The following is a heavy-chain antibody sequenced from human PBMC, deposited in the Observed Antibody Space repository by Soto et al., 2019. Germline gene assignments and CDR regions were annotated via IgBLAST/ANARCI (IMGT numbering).Heavy chain of an antibody. CDR3: AKNLGNSGWYFDF. Sequence: VGSMRMSCAASGLSLRTYAMSGVRQDPGKGLEWVSAISDSSGSTYYANSVKGRFTISRDNSKNTLYLQMNSLRAEDTAVYYCAKNLGNSGWYFDFWGQGTLVIVSS. D-gene: IGHD6-19*01. CDR2: ISDSSGST. J-gene: IGHJ4*02. CDR1: GLSLRTYA. V-gene: IGHV3-23*01.